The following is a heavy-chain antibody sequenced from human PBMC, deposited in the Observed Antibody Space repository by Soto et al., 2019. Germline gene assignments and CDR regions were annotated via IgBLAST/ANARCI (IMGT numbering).Heavy chain of an antibody. J-gene: IGHJ4*02. D-gene: IGHD6-19*01. Sequence: GGSLRLSCAASGFTFSSYWMHWVRQAPGKGLVWVSRINSDGSSASYAVSVKGRFTISRDNAKNTLYLQVNSLRAEDTAVYYCARGGGWSYYFDYWGQGTLVTVSS. V-gene: IGHV3-74*01. CDR1: GFTFSSYW. CDR3: ARGGGWSYYFDY. CDR2: INSDGSSA.